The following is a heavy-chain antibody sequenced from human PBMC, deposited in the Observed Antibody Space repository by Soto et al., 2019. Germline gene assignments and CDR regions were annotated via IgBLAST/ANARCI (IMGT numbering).Heavy chain of an antibody. J-gene: IGHJ6*02. V-gene: IGHV3-23*01. Sequence: PGGSLRLSCAASGFTFSSYAMSWVRQAPGKGLEWVSAISGSGGSTYYADSVKGRFTISRDNSKNTLYLQMNSLRAEDTAVYYCVREEASGSSGLTYYYYYNGMDVWGQGTTVTVSS. CDR3: VREEASGSSGLTYYYYYNGMDV. D-gene: IGHD3-10*01. CDR2: ISGSGGST. CDR1: GFTFSSYA.